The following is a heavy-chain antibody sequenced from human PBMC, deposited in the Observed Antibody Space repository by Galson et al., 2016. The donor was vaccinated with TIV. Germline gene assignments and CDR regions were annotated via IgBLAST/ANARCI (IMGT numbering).Heavy chain of an antibody. J-gene: IGHJ2*01. V-gene: IGHV5-51*01. Sequence: QSGAEVKKPGESLKISCKGSGYSFTNNWIGWVRQMPGKGLEWMGIIYPGDSATRYSPSFQGQVTIPADKSISTAYLQWSSVKASDTAMYYCATIRGLHCGGECYSERYFDLWGRGTLVTVSS. CDR3: ATIRGLHCGGECYSERYFDL. CDR2: IYPGDSAT. CDR1: GYSFTNNW. D-gene: IGHD2-21*01.